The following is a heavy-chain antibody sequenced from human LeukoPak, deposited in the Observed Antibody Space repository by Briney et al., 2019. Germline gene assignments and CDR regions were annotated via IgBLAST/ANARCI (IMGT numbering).Heavy chain of an antibody. J-gene: IGHJ6*03. CDR2: IYTSGST. CDR3: AREVRYCSSTSCYYYYYMDV. CDR1: GGSISSYY. V-gene: IGHV4-4*07. Sequence: SETLSLTCTVSGGSISSYYWSWIRQPAGKGLEWIGRIYTSGSTNYNASLKSRVSMSVDTSKNQFSLKLSSVTAADTAVYYCAREVRYCSSTSCYYYYYMDVWGKGTTVTVSS. D-gene: IGHD2-2*01.